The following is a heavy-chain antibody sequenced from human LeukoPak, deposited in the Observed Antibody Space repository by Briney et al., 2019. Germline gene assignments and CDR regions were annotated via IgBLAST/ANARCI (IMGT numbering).Heavy chain of an antibody. V-gene: IGHV1-46*01. CDR3: ARETPRSVTHLGGLFDY. CDR1: GYTFTSQY. Sequence: ASVKVSCKASGYTFTSQYMHWVRQAPGQGLEWMGIINPSRGTTVYAQKFQGRVTMTRDTSTSTVYMELSSLTSDDTAGYYCARETPRSVTHLGGLFDYWGQGTLVTVSS. J-gene: IGHJ4*02. D-gene: IGHD4-17*01. CDR2: INPSRGTT.